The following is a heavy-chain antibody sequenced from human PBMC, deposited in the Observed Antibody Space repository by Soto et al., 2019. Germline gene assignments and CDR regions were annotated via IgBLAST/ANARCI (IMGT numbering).Heavy chain of an antibody. V-gene: IGHV2-5*01. Sequence: QITLKESGPTLVEPTQTLTLTCTFSGFSLSTSGLAVGWIRQPPGKALEWLALIYWSGDEHYRPSLKSRLSITKDTSKNHVVLIMTDMDPVDTATYYCARGLATLPVFAFDIWGQGTMVTVSS. CDR3: ARGLATLPVFAFDI. CDR1: GFSLSTSGLA. D-gene: IGHD6-6*01. J-gene: IGHJ3*02. CDR2: IYWSGDE.